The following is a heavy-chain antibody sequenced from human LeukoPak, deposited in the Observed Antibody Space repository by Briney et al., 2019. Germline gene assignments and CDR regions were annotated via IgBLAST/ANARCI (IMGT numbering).Heavy chain of an antibody. D-gene: IGHD1-26*01. CDR3: AKDTVEGSGD. CDR2: ISGSGYST. J-gene: IGHJ4*02. CDR1: GFTFSNYA. Sequence: GGSLRLSCAASGFTFSNYAMTWVRQAPGKGLEWVSAISGSGYSTYYADSVKGRFTISRDSSKNTPYLQMNSLRAEDTAVYYCAKDTVEGSGDWGQGPLVTVYS. V-gene: IGHV3-23*01.